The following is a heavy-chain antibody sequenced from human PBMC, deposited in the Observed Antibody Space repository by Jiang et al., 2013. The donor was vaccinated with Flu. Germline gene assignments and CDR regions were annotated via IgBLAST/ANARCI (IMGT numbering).Heavy chain of an antibody. Sequence: GAEVKKPGASVKVSCEASGYTFSDYYVHWVRQAPGQGLEWVGRVNPYTGATDYSQKFQGRVTLTSDTATSAAYMELTRLRSDDTAVYYCARDGPMRRDGFSDYYFGLTSGAKGPRSPS. V-gene: IGHV1-2*06. CDR3: ARDGPMRRDGFSDYYFGLTS. CDR1: GYTFSDYY. CDR2: VNPYTGAT. D-gene: IGHD5-24*01. J-gene: IGHJ6*02.